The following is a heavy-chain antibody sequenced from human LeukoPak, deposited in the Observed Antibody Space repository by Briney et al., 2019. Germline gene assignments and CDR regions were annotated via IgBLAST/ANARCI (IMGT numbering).Heavy chain of an antibody. CDR1: GFTFSLYW. Sequence: GGSLRLSCAASGFTFSLYWMHWVRQGPGKGLMWVSRLNEDGSTADYADSVKGRFTMSRDNAKGKVFLEMRSLTAEDTAIYFCVRERIYYSDLAYKERENFDPWGRGTLVTVSS. J-gene: IGHJ5*02. CDR3: VRERIYYSDLAYKERENFDP. CDR2: LNEDGSTA. V-gene: IGHV3-74*01. D-gene: IGHD1-26*01.